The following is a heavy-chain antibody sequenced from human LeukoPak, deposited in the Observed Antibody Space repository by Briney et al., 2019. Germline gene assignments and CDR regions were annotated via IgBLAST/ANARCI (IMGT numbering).Heavy chain of an antibody. V-gene: IGHV1-2*02. J-gene: IGHJ4*02. CDR1: GYTFTGCY. Sequence: GASVKVSCKASGYTFTGCYMHWVRQAPGQGLEWMGWINPNSGGTNYAQKFQGRVTMTRDTSISTAYMELSRLRSDDTAVYYCARLARGSGSYFAFCYWGQGTLVTVSS. D-gene: IGHD3-10*01. CDR3: ARLARGSGSYFAFCY. CDR2: INPNSGGT.